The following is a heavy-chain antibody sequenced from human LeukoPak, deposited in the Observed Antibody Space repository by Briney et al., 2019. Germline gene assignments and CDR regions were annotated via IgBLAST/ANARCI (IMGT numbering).Heavy chain of an antibody. J-gene: IGHJ4*02. D-gene: IGHD3-3*01. V-gene: IGHV3-21*01. CDR3: ARVKSSDYDFWSGSAY. CDR2: ISSSSSNI. CDR1: GFTFSSYS. Sequence: MAGGSLRLSCAASGFTFSSYSMNWVRQAPGKGLEWVSSISSSSSNIYYADSVKGRFTISRDNAKNSLYLQMNSLRAEDTAVYYCARVKSSDYDFWSGSAYWGQGTLVTVSS.